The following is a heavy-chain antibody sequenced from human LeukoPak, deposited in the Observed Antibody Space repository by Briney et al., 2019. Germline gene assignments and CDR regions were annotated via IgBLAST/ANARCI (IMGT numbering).Heavy chain of an antibody. D-gene: IGHD2-2*01. Sequence: SQTLSLTCTVSGGSISSGGYYWSWIRQPPGKGLEWIGYIYHSGSTYYNPSLKSRVTISVDRSKNQFSLKLSSVTAADTAVYYCARVMRSSCSSTSCYADPLYYFDYWGQGTLVTVSS. J-gene: IGHJ4*02. V-gene: IGHV4-30-2*01. CDR2: IYHSGST. CDR1: GGSISSGGYY. CDR3: ARVMRSSCSSTSCYADPLYYFDY.